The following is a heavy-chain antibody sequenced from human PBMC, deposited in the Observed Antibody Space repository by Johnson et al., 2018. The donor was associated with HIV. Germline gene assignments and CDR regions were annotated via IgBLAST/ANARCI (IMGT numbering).Heavy chain of an antibody. D-gene: IGHD3-22*01. J-gene: IGHJ3*02. CDR3: ARDWRGDSSGYYYFFSFDI. CDR2: ISYDGNNK. V-gene: IGHV3-30-3*01. CDR1: EFTFSRFA. Sequence: VQLVESGGGVVRPGRSLRFSCAACEFTFSRFAMHWVRQAPGKGLEWVAVISYDGNNKYYTDSVKGRFTISRDNSKNTLYLQMNSLRAEDTAVYYCARDWRGDSSGYYYFFSFDIWGQGTMVTVSS.